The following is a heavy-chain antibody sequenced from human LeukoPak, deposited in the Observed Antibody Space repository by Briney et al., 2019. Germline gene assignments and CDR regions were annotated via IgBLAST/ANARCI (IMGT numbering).Heavy chain of an antibody. V-gene: IGHV3-21*01. CDR3: ARGPPTNIMATIDDY. Sequence: GGPLRLFCAASVLPFSSYIMDLVRQAPGEGLEWVSSISGSSSDIYYANSLKRRFTITRDNTYNALFLQMISLRAEDTAVYYCARGPPTNIMATIDDYWGQGTLVTVSS. J-gene: IGHJ4*02. D-gene: IGHD5-12*01. CDR1: VLPFSSYI. CDR2: ISGSSSDI.